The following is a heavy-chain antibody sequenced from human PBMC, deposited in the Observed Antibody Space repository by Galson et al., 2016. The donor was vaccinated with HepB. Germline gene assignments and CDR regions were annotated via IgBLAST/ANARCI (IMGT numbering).Heavy chain of an antibody. V-gene: IGHV6-1*01. CDR2: TSFRSAWYN. J-gene: IGHJ4*02. Sequence: CAISGDSVSNNRATWNWIRQTPSRGLEWLERTSFRSAWYNEFEVSVKSRITINRDTSRNQFSLQLNSVTPEDTDIYYYARGSTVSSRTVDYWGQGTLVTVSS. D-gene: IGHD2-21*02. CDR3: ARGSTVSSRTVDY. CDR1: GDSVSNNRAT.